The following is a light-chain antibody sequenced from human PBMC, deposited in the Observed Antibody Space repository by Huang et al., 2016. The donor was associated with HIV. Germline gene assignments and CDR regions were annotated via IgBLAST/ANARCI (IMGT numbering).Light chain of an antibody. J-gene: IGKJ2*01. CDR3: QQGYSTPHT. CDR1: QSISSY. CDR2: AAS. Sequence: DIKMTQSPSSLSASVGDRVTITCRASQSISSYLNWYQQNPGKAPKLLIYAASSLQSGVPSRFSGRGSGTDFTLTISSLQPEDFATYYCQQGYSTPHTFGQGTKLEIK. V-gene: IGKV1-39*01.